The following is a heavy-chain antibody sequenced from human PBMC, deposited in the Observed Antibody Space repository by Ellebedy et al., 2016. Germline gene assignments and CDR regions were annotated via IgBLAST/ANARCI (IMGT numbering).Heavy chain of an antibody. J-gene: IGHJ5*01. CDR3: ATNACSGGICYQDS. CDR2: LSGIGLST. CDR1: GLTFTNYA. D-gene: IGHD2-15*01. V-gene: IGHV3-23*01. Sequence: GESLKISCEASGLTFTNYAMSWVRQAPGKGLEWVSSLSGIGLSTYYADSVKGRFTISRDNSKNTLYLQMSSLRAEDTAVYYCATNACSGGICYQDSWGQGTLVTVSS.